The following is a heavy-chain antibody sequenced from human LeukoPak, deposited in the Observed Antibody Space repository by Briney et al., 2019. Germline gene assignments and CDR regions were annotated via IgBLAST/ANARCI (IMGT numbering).Heavy chain of an antibody. CDR1: GGSINSSSYY. CDR3: ARRGIVVAEFDY. Sequence: SETLSLTCTVSGGSINSSSYYWAWIRQPPGKGLEWIGSFYYGGRSFYNPSLKSRVTLSVDTSKSQFSLKLSSVTAADTSVYYCARRGIVVAEFDYWGQGTLVTVSS. CDR2: FYYGGRS. D-gene: IGHD6-19*01. J-gene: IGHJ4*02. V-gene: IGHV4-39*01.